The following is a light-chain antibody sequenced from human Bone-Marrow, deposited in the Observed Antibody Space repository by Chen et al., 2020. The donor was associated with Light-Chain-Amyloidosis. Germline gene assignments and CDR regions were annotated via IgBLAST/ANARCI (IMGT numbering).Light chain of an antibody. CDR1: QSVLSTSNNKNY. Sequence: DIVMTQSPDSLAVSLGEWATINCKSTQSVLSTSNNKNYIAWYQQKPGQPPKLLVSWASMRESGVADRLSGSGSGTDFTLTNSSLQAEDVAVYYCQQYLSAPLTFGGGTKVEIK. CDR3: QQYLSAPLT. CDR2: WAS. V-gene: IGKV4-1*01. J-gene: IGKJ4*01.